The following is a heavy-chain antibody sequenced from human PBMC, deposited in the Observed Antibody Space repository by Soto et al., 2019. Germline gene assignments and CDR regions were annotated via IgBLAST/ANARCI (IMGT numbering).Heavy chain of an antibody. CDR2: INHSGST. CDR1: GGSFSGYY. CDR3: ARGLFWSGYLYY. J-gene: IGHJ4*02. D-gene: IGHD3-3*01. Sequence: SETLSLTCAVYGGSFSGYYWSWIRQPPGKGLEWIGEINHSGSTNHNPSLKSRVSISIDTSKSQFSLKLSSVTAADTAVYYCARGLFWSGYLYYWXQGTRVTVSS. V-gene: IGHV4-34*01.